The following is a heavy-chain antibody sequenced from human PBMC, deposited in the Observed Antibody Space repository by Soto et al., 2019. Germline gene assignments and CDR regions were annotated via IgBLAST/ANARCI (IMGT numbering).Heavy chain of an antibody. D-gene: IGHD6-13*01. V-gene: IGHV1-8*02. CDR1: GYSFTSYW. CDR2: MNPNSGNT. Sequence: GESLKISCKGSGYSFTSYWIGWVRQATGQGLEWMGWMNPNSGNTGYAQKFQGRVTMTRNTSISTAYMELSSLRSEDTAVYYCARGRGGYRRNWFDPWGQGTLVTVSS. J-gene: IGHJ5*02. CDR3: ARGRGGYRRNWFDP.